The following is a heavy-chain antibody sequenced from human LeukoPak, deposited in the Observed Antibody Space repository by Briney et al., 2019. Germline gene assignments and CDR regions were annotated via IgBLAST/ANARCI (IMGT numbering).Heavy chain of an antibody. V-gene: IGHV4-31*03. Sequence: SETLSLTCTVSGGSICSGGYYWSWIRQHPGKGLEWIGYIYYSGSTYYNPSLKSRVTISVDTSKNQFSLKLSSVTAADTAVYYCARDRGYSYGCDAFDIWGQGTMVIVSS. CDR3: ARDRGYSYGCDAFDI. J-gene: IGHJ3*02. CDR1: GGSICSGGYY. D-gene: IGHD5-18*01. CDR2: IYYSGST.